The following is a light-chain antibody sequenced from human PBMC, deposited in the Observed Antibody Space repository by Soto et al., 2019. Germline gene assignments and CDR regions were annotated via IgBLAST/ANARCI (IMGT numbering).Light chain of an antibody. J-gene: IGLJ2*01. CDR3: CSYAGGASVL. V-gene: IGLV2-23*01. Sequence: QSALTQPASVSGSRGQSITISCTGTSSDIGRYNLVSWYQQHPGKAPKLIIYEDIERPSGVSDRFSGSKSGNTASLTISGRQTEDEADYYCCSYAGGASVLFGGGTKLTVL. CDR1: SSDIGRYNL. CDR2: EDI.